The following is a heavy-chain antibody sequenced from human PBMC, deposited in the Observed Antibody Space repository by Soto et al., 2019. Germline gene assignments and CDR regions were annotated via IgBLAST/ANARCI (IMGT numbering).Heavy chain of an antibody. CDR2: IIPILGIA. Sequence: QVQLVQSGAEVKKPGSSVKVSCKASGGTFSSYTISWVRQAPGQGLEWMGRIIPILGIANYAQKFQGRVTITADKSTSTAYMELSSLRYEDTAVYYCARDVKGGYDCAPPYFDYWGQGTLVTVSS. CDR1: GGTFSSYT. J-gene: IGHJ4*02. D-gene: IGHD5-12*01. V-gene: IGHV1-69*08. CDR3: ARDVKGGYDCAPPYFDY.